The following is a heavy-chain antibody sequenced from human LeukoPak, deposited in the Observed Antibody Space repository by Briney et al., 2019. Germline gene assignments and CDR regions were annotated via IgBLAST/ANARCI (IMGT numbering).Heavy chain of an antibody. CDR2: ISSSGSAI. CDR3: ARDDSKRGYFDY. J-gene: IGHJ4*02. Sequence: PGRSLRLSCAASGFTFSSYEMNWVRQAPGKGLEWVSYISSSGSAIYYADSVKGRFTISRDNAKNSLYLQMNSLRTEDTAVYYCARDDSKRGYFDYWGQGTLVTVSS. D-gene: IGHD3-10*01. CDR1: GFTFSSYE. V-gene: IGHV3-48*03.